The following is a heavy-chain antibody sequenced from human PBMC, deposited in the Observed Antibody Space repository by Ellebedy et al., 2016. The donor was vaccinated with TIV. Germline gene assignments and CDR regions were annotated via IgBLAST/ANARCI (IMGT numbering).Heavy chain of an antibody. CDR2: IKQDGSEK. J-gene: IGHJ4*02. CDR1: GFTFSNYA. CDR3: ARGELYGDLFDY. D-gene: IGHD4-17*01. V-gene: IGHV3-7*03. Sequence: GGSLRLXXAASGFTFSNYAMSWVRQAPGKGLEWVANIKQDGSEKYYVDSVKGRFTISRDNAKNSLYLQMNSLRAEDTAVYYCARGELYGDLFDYWGQGTLVTVSS.